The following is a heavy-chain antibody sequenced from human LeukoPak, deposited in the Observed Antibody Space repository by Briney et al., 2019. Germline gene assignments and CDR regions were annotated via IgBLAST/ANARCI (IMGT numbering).Heavy chain of an antibody. J-gene: IGHJ4*02. V-gene: IGHV1-18*01. CDR1: GYTFSNYG. CDR3: ARDGPDYGDYINFDY. CDR2: ISAYNGKT. D-gene: IGHD4-17*01. Sequence: ASVKVSCKASGYTFSNYGITWVRQAPGQGLEWMGWISAYNGKTNYAQKLQGRVTMTTDTSTNTAYMELRSLRSDDTAVYYCARDGPDYGDYINFDYWGQGTLVTVSS.